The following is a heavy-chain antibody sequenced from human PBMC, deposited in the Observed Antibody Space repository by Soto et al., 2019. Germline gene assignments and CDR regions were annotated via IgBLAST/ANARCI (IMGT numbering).Heavy chain of an antibody. J-gene: IGHJ6*02. CDR2: INANRGGT. V-gene: IGHV1-2*02. CDR3: ARDPGYYGLDV. Sequence: QVQLVQSGAEVKKPGASVKVSCKASGYTFTGYYMHWVRQAPGQGPEWLGWINANRGGTNYAQKFQGRVTMTRDTFISTVYMELTSLTSDDTALYYCARDPGYYGLDVWGQGTTVTVSS. CDR1: GYTFTGYY.